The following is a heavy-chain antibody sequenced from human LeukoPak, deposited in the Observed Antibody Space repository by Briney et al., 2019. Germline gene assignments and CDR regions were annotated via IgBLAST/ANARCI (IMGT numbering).Heavy chain of an antibody. CDR3: ARMSIVGATGAFDY. CDR1: GYSFILYG. V-gene: IGHV1-18*01. CDR2: ISTSTGDT. J-gene: IGHJ4*02. Sequence: ASVKVSCKTSGYSFILYGISWVRQAPGQGPEWMGWISTSTGDTKYTQKFQGRVTMTRDTSISTAYMELSRLRSDDTAVYYRARMSIVGATGAFDYWGQGTLVTVSS. D-gene: IGHD1-26*01.